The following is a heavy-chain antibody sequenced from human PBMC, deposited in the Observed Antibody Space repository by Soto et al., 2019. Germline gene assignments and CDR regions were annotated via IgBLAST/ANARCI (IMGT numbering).Heavy chain of an antibody. V-gene: IGHV3-11*06. CDR3: ARADGYYYYYGMDV. J-gene: IGHJ6*02. Sequence: GGSLRLSCAASGFTFSDYYMSWIRQAPGKGLEWVSYISSSSSYTNYADSVKGRFTISRDNAKNSLYLQMNSLRAEDTAVYYCARADGYYYYYGMDVWGQGTTVTGSS. CDR1: GFTFSDYY. CDR2: ISSSSSYT.